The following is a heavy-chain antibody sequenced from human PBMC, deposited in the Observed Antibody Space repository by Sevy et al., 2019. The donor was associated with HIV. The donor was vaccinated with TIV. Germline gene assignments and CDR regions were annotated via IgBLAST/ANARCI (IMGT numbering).Heavy chain of an antibody. Sequence: GGSLRLSCAASRFTFSSYAIHWVRQAPGKGLEWVAFISYDGTDIYYADSVKGRFTISRDNSKNTLFLQMNSLRAEDTAVYYCARDGISSGWNRGYYFDYWGQGTLVTVSS. CDR2: ISYDGTDI. CDR1: RFTFSSYA. J-gene: IGHJ4*02. D-gene: IGHD6-19*01. V-gene: IGHV3-30*04. CDR3: ARDGISSGWNRGYYFDY.